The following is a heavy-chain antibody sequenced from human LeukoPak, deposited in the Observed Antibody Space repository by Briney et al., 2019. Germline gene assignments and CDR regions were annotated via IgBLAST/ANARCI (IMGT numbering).Heavy chain of an antibody. CDR3: ARRSPTTETTDPFQH. J-gene: IGHJ1*01. D-gene: IGHD4-11*01. CDR2: ISAYNGYT. CDR1: GYTFTSYG. Sequence: ASVKVSCKASGYTFTSYGISWVRQAPGQGLEWMGWISAYNGYTKAAQKFQDRFIMTTDTSTNTAYMELRSLTSDDTAVYFCARRSPTTETTDPFQHWGQGTLVSVSS. V-gene: IGHV1-18*01.